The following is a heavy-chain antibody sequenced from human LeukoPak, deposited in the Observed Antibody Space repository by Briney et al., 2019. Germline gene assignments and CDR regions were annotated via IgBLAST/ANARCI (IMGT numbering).Heavy chain of an antibody. CDR3: ARPLRSPYYFDY. J-gene: IGHJ4*02. Sequence: PSETLSLTCTVSGGSISSSSYYWGWIRQPTGKGLEWIGSIYYSGSTYYNPSLKSRVTISVDTSKNQFSLKLSSVTAADTAVYYCARPLRSPYYFDYWGQGTLDTVSS. CDR2: IYYSGST. D-gene: IGHD4-17*01. CDR1: GGSISSSSYY. V-gene: IGHV4-39*01.